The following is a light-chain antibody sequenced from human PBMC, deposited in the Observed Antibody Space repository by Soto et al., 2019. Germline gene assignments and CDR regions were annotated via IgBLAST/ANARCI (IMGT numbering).Light chain of an antibody. Sequence: DIQMTHPASSLSAFVGDRVTITCQTSQDIRKYLKWYPQKPGKAPKLLIYDASNLETGVRSRFSGSGSGTDFTLTISSLQPEDIATYYCKQYGNLPNTYGQGTKLEIK. J-gene: IGKJ2*01. CDR3: KQYGNLPNT. CDR1: QDIRKY. V-gene: IGKV1-33*01. CDR2: DAS.